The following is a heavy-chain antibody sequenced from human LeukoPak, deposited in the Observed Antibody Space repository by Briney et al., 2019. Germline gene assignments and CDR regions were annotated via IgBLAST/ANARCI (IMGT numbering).Heavy chain of an antibody. CDR3: ARGRLILRYFLGAFDI. J-gene: IGHJ3*02. Sequence: SETPSLTCAVYGGSFSGYYWSWIRQPPGKGLEWIGEINHSGSTNYNPSLKSRVTISVDTSKNHFSLKLSSVTAADTAVYYCARGRLILRYFLGAFDIWGQGTMVTVSS. V-gene: IGHV4-34*01. CDR2: INHSGST. CDR1: GGSFSGYY. D-gene: IGHD3-9*01.